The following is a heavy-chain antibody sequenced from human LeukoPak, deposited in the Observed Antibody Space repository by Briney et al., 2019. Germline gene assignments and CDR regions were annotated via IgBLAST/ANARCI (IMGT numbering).Heavy chain of an antibody. J-gene: IGHJ4*02. CDR3: AKDSSVLVAADDY. D-gene: IGHD2-8*02. V-gene: IGHV3-23*01. CDR1: GFTSSTLD. CDR2: ISAGGGRT. Sequence: GVSLRRSCAGSGFTSSTLDMSWVGQAPGKGLEWVSSISAGGGRTYYEDSLKGRFTISSDNTRDTLYLQINSLRAEDTAVYYCAKDSSVLVAADDYWGQGTLVTVSS.